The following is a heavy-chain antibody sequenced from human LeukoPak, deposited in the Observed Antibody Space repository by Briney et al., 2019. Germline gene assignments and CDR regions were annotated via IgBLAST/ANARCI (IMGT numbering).Heavy chain of an antibody. D-gene: IGHD6-19*01. CDR1: GYTFTSYG. CDR3: ARASSVAVAGSFSY. CDR2: ISAYNGNT. V-gene: IGHV1-18*01. J-gene: IGHJ4*02. Sequence: GASVKVSCKASGYTFTSYGISWVRQAPGQGLEWMGWISAYNGNTNYAQKLQGRVTVTTDTSTSTAYMELRSLRSDDTAVYYCARASSVAVAGSFSYWGQGTLVTVSS.